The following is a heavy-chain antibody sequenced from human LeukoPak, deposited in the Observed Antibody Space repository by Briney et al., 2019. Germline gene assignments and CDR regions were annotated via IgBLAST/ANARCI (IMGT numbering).Heavy chain of an antibody. CDR2: IKLDGSAT. CDR3: AKDLPPRGRYFDWGWFDP. CDR1: GFTFTNCW. J-gene: IGHJ5*02. Sequence: SLRRSWAGSGFTFTNCWRARLRQVAGKGPEWFADIKLDGSATYYLDSVRGRFTISRDNSKNTLYLQMNSLRAEDTAVYYCAKDLPPRGRYFDWGWFDPWGQGTLVTVSS. D-gene: IGHD3-9*01. V-gene: IGHV3-7*03.